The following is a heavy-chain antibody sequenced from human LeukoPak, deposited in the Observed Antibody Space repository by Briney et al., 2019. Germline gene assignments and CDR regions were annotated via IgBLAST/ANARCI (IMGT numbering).Heavy chain of an antibody. Sequence: GGSLRLSCAASGFTFSSYGMHWVRQAPGKGLEWVAVISYDGSNKNYADSVKGRFTISRDNSKNTLYLQMNSLRSEDTAVYYCARGNRYGYWTQLSDRSKFDYWGQGTLVTVSS. CDR2: ISYDGSNK. CDR1: GFTFSSYG. V-gene: IGHV3-30*03. D-gene: IGHD5-18*01. J-gene: IGHJ4*02. CDR3: ARGNRYGYWTQLSDRSKFDY.